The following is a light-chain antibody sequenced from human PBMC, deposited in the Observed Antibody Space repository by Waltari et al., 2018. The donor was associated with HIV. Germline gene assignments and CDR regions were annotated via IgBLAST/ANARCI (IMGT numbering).Light chain of an antibody. Sequence: EIVLTQSPGTLSLSPGERATLSCRASQSIRSNYLAWYQQKPGQAPRLFISAASSRATGIPDRCSGSGSGTDFTLTISRLEPEDFAVYFCQQYGSSPRTFGQGTRVEIK. CDR1: QSIRSNY. CDR2: AAS. CDR3: QQYGSSPRT. J-gene: IGKJ1*01. V-gene: IGKV3-20*01.